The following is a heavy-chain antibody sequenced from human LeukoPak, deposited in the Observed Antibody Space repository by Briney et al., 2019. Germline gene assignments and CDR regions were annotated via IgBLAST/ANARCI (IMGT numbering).Heavy chain of an antibody. CDR2: ISSSSGYI. D-gene: IGHD3-10*01. V-gene: IGHV3-21*01. CDR1: GFTFSNYA. Sequence: GGSLRLSCAASGFTFSNYAMSWVRQAPGKGLEWVSSISSSSGYIYYADSVKGRFTISRDNAKNTLYLQMNSLRAEDTAVYYCARDLLGIDYYGSGSYLDYWGQGTLVTVSS. J-gene: IGHJ4*02. CDR3: ARDLLGIDYYGSGSYLDY.